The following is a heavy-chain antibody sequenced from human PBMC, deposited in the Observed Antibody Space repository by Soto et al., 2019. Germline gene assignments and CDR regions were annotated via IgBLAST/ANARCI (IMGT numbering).Heavy chain of an antibody. V-gene: IGHV3-23*01. CDR2: ISFSGGNT. Sequence: PGGSLRLSCAASGFTFSSYWMSWVRQAPGKGLEWVSFISFSGGNTYYADSVKGRFTISGDNSKNTLYLQMNSLRAEDTAVYYCARDRDYYYGMDVWGQGTTVTASS. J-gene: IGHJ6*02. CDR1: GFTFSSYW. CDR3: ARDRDYYYGMDV.